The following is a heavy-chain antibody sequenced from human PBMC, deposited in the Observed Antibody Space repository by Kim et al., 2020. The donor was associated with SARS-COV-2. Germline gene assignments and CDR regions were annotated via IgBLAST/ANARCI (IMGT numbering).Heavy chain of an antibody. Sequence: VDSVQGRFTISRDNAKNSLYLQMNSLRAEDTAVYYCARGPSSSWVFEYWGQGTLVTVSS. D-gene: IGHD6-13*01. J-gene: IGHJ4*02. V-gene: IGHV3-7*01. CDR3: ARGPSSSWVFEY.